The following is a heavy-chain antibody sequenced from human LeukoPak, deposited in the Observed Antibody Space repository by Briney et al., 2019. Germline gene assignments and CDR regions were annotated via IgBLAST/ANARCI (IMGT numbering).Heavy chain of an antibody. CDR2: IKSKTDGGTT. CDR1: GFTFSNAW. J-gene: IGHJ4*02. D-gene: IGHD2-2*01. Sequence: PGGSLILSCAASGFTFSNAWMSWVRQAPGKGLEWVGRIKSKTDGGTTDYAAPVKGRFTISRDDSKNTLYLQMNSLKTEDTAVYYCTTGKSSTSPRFDYWGQGTLVTVSS. CDR3: TTGKSSTSPRFDY. V-gene: IGHV3-15*01.